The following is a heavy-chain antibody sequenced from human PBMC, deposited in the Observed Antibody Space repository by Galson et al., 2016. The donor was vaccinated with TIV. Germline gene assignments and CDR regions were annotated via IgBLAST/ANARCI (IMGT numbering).Heavy chain of an antibody. V-gene: IGHV5-51*01. D-gene: IGHD2-21*01. Sequence: QSGAEVTKSGESLKISCKTSGNTFINSWIAWVRQMPRKGLECMGVIYFDDSETIYSSSFEGHVTISVDKSINTAYLHWNRLKASDSAMYYCARLGCGADCYSGVGKWGQGTLVTVAS. J-gene: IGHJ4*02. CDR2: IYFDDSET. CDR1: GNTFINSW. CDR3: ARLGCGADCYSGVGK.